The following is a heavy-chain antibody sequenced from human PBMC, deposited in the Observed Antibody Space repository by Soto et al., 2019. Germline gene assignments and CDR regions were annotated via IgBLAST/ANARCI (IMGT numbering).Heavy chain of an antibody. CDR1: GFTFISYA. Sequence: GGSLRLSCAASGFTFISYAMSWVRQAPGKGLEWVSAISGSGGSTYYADSVKGRFTISRDNYKNTLYLQMNSLRAEDTAVYYCGGGRRYGHYYYYYGMDVWGQGTTVTVSS. CDR3: GGGRRYGHYYYYYGMDV. J-gene: IGHJ6*02. V-gene: IGHV3-23*01. CDR2: ISGSGGST. D-gene: IGHD4-17*01.